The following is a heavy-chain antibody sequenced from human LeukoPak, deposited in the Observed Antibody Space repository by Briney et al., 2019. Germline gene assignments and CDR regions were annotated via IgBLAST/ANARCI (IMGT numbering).Heavy chain of an antibody. Sequence: PGGSLRLSCAASGFTFSSYAMSWVRQAPGKGLEWVSLISGDGGSTYYADSVKGRFTISRDNSKNSLYLQMNSLRTEDTALYYCAKDMNDFWSGYSSFDYWGQGTLVTVSS. CDR1: GFTFSSYA. J-gene: IGHJ4*02. V-gene: IGHV3-43*02. CDR2: ISGDGGST. D-gene: IGHD3-3*01. CDR3: AKDMNDFWSGYSSFDY.